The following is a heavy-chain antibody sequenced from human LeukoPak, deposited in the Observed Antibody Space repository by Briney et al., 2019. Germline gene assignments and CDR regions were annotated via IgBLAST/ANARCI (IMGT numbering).Heavy chain of an antibody. V-gene: IGHV1-46*01. CDR3: ARGRSYTAFDI. Sequence: ASVKVSCKASGYTFTSYDIHWVRQAPGQGLEWMGVINPSGGSTTYAQKFQGRVTMTRDMSTSTVYMEVSSLRSEDTAVYYCARGRSYTAFDIWGQGAMVTVSS. CDR1: GYTFTSYD. J-gene: IGHJ3*02. CDR2: INPSGGST. D-gene: IGHD1-26*01.